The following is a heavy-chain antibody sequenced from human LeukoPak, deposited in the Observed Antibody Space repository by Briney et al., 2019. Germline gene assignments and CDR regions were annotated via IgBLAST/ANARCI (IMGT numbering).Heavy chain of an antibody. CDR3: ARDLGIVVVPAAHNWFDH. CDR1: GGTFISYA. CDR2: IIPIFGTA. V-gene: IGHV1-69*13. J-gene: IGHJ5*02. Sequence: ASVKVSCKASGGTFISYAISWVRQAPGQGLEWMGGIIPIFGTANYAQKFQGRVTITADESTSTAYMELSSLRSEDTAVYYCARDLGIVVVPAAHNWFDHWGQGTLVTVSS. D-gene: IGHD2-2*03.